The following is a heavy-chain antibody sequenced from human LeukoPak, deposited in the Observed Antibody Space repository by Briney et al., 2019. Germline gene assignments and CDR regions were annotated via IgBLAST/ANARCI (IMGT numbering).Heavy chain of an antibody. J-gene: IGHJ5*02. CDR2: IYYSGST. D-gene: IGHD4-17*01. V-gene: IGHV4-59*12. CDR1: GGSISSYY. Sequence: SETLSLTCTVSGGSISSYYWSWIRQPPGKGLEWIGYIYYSGSTNYNPSLKSRVTISVDTSKNHFSLTLSSVTAADTAVYYCARDLFDYGDQGYWFDPWGQGTLVTVSS. CDR3: ARDLFDYGDQGYWFDP.